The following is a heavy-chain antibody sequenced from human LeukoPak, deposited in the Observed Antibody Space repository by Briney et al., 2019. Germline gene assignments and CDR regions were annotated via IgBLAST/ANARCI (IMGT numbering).Heavy chain of an antibody. CDR2: IKQDGSQK. D-gene: IGHD6-13*01. J-gene: IGHJ4*02. V-gene: IGHV3-7*01. Sequence: SIKQDGSQKSYVDSVKGRFTISRDNAKNSLSLQMDSLRAEDTAVYYCARDRPGYSSSWYDYWGQGTLVTVSS. CDR3: ARDRPGYSSSWYDY.